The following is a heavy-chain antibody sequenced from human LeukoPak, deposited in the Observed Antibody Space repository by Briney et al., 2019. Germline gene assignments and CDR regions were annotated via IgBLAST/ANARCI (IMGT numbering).Heavy chain of an antibody. CDR2: IYYSGST. V-gene: IGHV4-59*01. D-gene: IGHD3-16*02. CDR3: ARGSTYYDYVWGSYRFHNCFDP. Sequence: VKPSETLPLTCTVSGGSISSYYWRWIRQPPGKGLEWIGYIYYSGSTNYNPSLKSRVTISVATSKNQFSLKLSSVTAADTAVYYCARGSTYYDYVWGSYRFHNCFDPWGQGTLVTVAS. CDR1: GGSISSYY. J-gene: IGHJ5*02.